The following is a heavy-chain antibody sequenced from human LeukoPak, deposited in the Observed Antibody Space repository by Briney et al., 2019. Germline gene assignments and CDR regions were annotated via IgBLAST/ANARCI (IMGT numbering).Heavy chain of an antibody. Sequence: GGSLRLSCAASGFTFSSYAMSWVRQAPRKGLEWVSAISGSGGSTYYADSVKGRFTISRDNSKNTLYLQMNSLRAEDTAVYYCAKSPALAPMYSSSWYNWFDPWGQGTLVTVSS. J-gene: IGHJ5*02. D-gene: IGHD6-13*01. V-gene: IGHV3-23*01. CDR2: ISGSGGST. CDR3: AKSPALAPMYSSSWYNWFDP. CDR1: GFTFSSYA.